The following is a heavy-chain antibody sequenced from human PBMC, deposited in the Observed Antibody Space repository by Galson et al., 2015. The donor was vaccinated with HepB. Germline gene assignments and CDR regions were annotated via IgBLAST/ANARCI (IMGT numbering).Heavy chain of an antibody. CDR1: GGSFSGYY. D-gene: IGHD3-16*01. CDR2: INHSGST. CDR3: ARGIGPMITFGGVFNI. J-gene: IGHJ4*02. Sequence: SETLSLTCAVYGGSFSGYYWSWIRQPPGKGLEWIGEINHSGSTNYNPSLKSRVTISVDTSKNQFSLKLSSVTAADTAVYYCARGIGPMITFGGVFNIWGQGTLVTVSS. V-gene: IGHV4-34*01.